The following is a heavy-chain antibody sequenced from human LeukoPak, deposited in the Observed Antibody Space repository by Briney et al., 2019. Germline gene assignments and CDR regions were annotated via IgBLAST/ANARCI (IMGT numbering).Heavy chain of an antibody. CDR3: ARGLEAYAFDI. CDR1: GFTFSSYD. D-gene: IGHD1-1*01. Sequence: GGSLRLSCAASGFTFSSYDMHWVRQATGKGLEWVSAIGTAGDTYYPASVKGRFTISRENAKNSLYLQMNSLRAGDTAVYYCARGLEAYAFDIWGQGTMVTVSS. V-gene: IGHV3-13*01. CDR2: IGTAGDT. J-gene: IGHJ3*02.